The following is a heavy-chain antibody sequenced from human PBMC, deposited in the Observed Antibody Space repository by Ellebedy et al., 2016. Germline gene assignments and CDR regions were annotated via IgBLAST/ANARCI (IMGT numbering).Heavy chain of an antibody. CDR2: ISVSGST. V-gene: IGHV4-4*07. J-gene: IGHJ5*02. CDR1: GGSINGYY. D-gene: IGHD3-3*01. Sequence: SETLSLXCTVSGGSINGYYWTWIRQPAGKGLEWIGRISVSGSTNYNPSLKSRVSMSLDTSKNYFSLKLKSVTAADTAVYYCASLTIPGGSDSWGQGTLVTVSS. CDR3: ASLTIPGGSDS.